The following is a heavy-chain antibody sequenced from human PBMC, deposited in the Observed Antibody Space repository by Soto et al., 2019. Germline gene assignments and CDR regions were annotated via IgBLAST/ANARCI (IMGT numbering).Heavy chain of an antibody. J-gene: IGHJ6*04. CDR3: PSDSYGSGGGMYV. V-gene: IGHV1-18*01. D-gene: IGHD3-10*01. CDR1: GYTFTSYG. Sequence: QVQLVQSGAEVKKPGASVKVSCKASGYTFTSYGISWVRQTPGQGLEWMGWITANNDNTNTAQKLRRRGTMTTDTAACTGYMELRSLRSDATAVYWCPSDSYGSGGGMYVWGKGTTVIVSS. CDR2: ITANNDNT.